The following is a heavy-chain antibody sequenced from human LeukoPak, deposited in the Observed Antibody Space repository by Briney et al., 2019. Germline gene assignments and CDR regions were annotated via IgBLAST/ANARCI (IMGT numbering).Heavy chain of an antibody. CDR2: IHSGGTA. CDR3: ARGGLGGEALEV. Sequence: PGXSLRLSCAASGFTVSGHYMSWVRQAPGKGLEWVSVIHSGGTAYYSDSVKGRFTISRDNSKNTLFLQLNSLRPEDTALYYCARGGLGGEALEVWGQGTMVTVSS. D-gene: IGHD3-10*01. CDR1: GFTVSGHY. J-gene: IGHJ3*01. V-gene: IGHV3-66*02.